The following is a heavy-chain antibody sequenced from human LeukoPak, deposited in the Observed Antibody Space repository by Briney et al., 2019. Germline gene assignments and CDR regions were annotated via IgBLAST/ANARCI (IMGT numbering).Heavy chain of an antibody. J-gene: IGHJ4*02. D-gene: IGHD2-15*01. CDR2: ISGSGGST. CDR3: AKRDCSGGSCYSPLDY. Sequence: GGSLRLSCAASGFTFSSYAMSWVRQAPGKGLEWVSAISGSGGSTYYADSVKGRFTISRDNSKNTLYLQMNSLRAEDTAVYYCAKRDCSGGSCYSPLDYWGQGTLVTVSS. CDR1: GFTFSSYA. V-gene: IGHV3-23*01.